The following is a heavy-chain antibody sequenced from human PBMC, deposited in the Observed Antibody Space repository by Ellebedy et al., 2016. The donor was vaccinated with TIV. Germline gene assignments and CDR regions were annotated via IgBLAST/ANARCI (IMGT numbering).Heavy chain of an antibody. Sequence: GESLKISCAVSGLTFSGYWMHWVRQAPGKGLVWVSRINIDGTTTTYADSVKGRFTISRDNAKNTLYLQMDSLRAEDTAVYYCAILDWRIYSDSSPARGYWGQGTLVTVSS. CDR3: AILDWRIYSDSSPARGY. CDR2: INIDGTTT. CDR1: GLTFSGYW. D-gene: IGHD6-6*01. V-gene: IGHV3-74*03. J-gene: IGHJ4*02.